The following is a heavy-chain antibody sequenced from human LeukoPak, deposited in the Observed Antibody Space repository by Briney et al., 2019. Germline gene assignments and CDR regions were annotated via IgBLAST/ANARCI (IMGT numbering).Heavy chain of an antibody. CDR2: IHYTGST. V-gene: IGHV4-59*01. CDR3: ARGNPLSDWYAHFDY. J-gene: IGHJ4*02. Sequence: AAETLPLICTVSGGSISSYYWSWIGQPPGKGLEWTAYIHYTGSTNYNPSLKSRVTISVDTSRNQFSLKLSSVTAADTAVYYCARGNPLSDWYAHFDYWGQGTLVTVSS. CDR1: GGSISSYY. D-gene: IGHD6-19*01.